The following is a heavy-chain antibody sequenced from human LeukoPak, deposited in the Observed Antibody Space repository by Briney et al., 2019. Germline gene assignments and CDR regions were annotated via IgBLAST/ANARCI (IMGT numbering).Heavy chain of an antibody. CDR2: INHSGST. J-gene: IGHJ5*02. Sequence: SETLSLTCAVYGGSFSGYYWSWIRQPPGKGLEWIGEINHSGSTNCNPSLKSRVTISVDTSKNQFSLKLSSVTAADTAVYYCARVRGVRGLASGRFDPWGQGTLVTVSS. CDR1: GGSFSGYY. D-gene: IGHD3-10*01. CDR3: ARVRGVRGLASGRFDP. V-gene: IGHV4-34*01.